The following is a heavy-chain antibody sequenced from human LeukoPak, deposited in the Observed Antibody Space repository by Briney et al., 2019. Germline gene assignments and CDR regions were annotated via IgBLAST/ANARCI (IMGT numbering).Heavy chain of an antibody. CDR3: ARLQRYVSYYYYGMDV. V-gene: IGHV3-11*04. CDR1: GFTFSDYY. D-gene: IGHD5-24*01. J-gene: IGHJ6*02. CDR2: ISSSGSTI. Sequence: GGSLRLSCAASGFTFSDYYMSWIRQAPGKGLEWVSYISSSGSTIYYADSVKGRFTISRDNAKNSLYLQVNSLRADDTAVYYCARLQRYVSYYYYGMDVWGQGTTVTVSS.